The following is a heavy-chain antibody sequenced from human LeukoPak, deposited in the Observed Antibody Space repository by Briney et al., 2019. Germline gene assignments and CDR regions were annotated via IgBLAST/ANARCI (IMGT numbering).Heavy chain of an antibody. CDR3: AKALGAPK. CDR2: ISSSGDGT. Sequence: GGSLRLSCVGSGFTFSNYAMTWVRQGPGKGLEWVSTISSSGDGTFYADSVKGRFTVSRDNSKNTLYLQMNSLRAEDTAVYYCAKALGAPKWGQGTLVTVSS. CDR1: GFTFSNYA. J-gene: IGHJ4*02. D-gene: IGHD7-27*01. V-gene: IGHV3-23*01.